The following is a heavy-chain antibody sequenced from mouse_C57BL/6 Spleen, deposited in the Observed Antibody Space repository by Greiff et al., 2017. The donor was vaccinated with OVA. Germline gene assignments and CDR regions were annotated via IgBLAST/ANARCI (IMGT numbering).Heavy chain of an antibody. CDR3: ARSGDYYGSRGAMDY. V-gene: IGHV14-2*01. CDR1: GFNIKDYY. CDR2: IDPEDGET. D-gene: IGHD1-1*01. Sequence: VQLQQSGAELVKPGASVKLSCTASGFNIKDYYMHWVKQRTEQGLEWIGRIDPEDGETKYAPKFPGKATITADTSSNTAYLQLSSLTSEDTAVYYCARSGDYYGSRGAMDYWGQGTSVTVSS. J-gene: IGHJ4*01.